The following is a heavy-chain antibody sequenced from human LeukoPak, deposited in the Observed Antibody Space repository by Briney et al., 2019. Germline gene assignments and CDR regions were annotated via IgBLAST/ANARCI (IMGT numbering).Heavy chain of an antibody. CDR1: GFTFSSYW. V-gene: IGHV3-7*01. J-gene: IGHJ4*02. CDR3: ARDLVGTIFGVVITYFDY. Sequence: GGSLRLSCAASGFTFSSYWMSWVRQAPGKGLEWVANIKQDGSEKYYVDSVKGRFTISRDNAKNSLYLQMNSLRAEDTAVYYCARDLVGTIFGVVITYFDYWGQGTLVTVSS. D-gene: IGHD3-3*01. CDR2: IKQDGSEK.